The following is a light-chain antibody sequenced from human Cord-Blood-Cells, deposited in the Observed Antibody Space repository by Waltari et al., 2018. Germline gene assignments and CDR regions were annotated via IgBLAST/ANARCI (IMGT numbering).Light chain of an antibody. J-gene: IGLJ3*02. V-gene: IGLV2-14*01. CDR2: DVS. Sequence: QSALTPPASVSGSPGHSITISCTGTSSDVGGYNYVSWYQQQPGKAPKLMIYDVSNRPSGVSNRFSGSKSGNTASLTISGLQAEDEADYYCSSYTSSSTRVFGGGTKLTVL. CDR1: SSDVGGYNY. CDR3: SSYTSSSTRV.